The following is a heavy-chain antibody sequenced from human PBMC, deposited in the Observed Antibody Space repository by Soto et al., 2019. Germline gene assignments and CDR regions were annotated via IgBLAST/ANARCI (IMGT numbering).Heavy chain of an antibody. Sequence: GGSLRLSCAASGFTFSSYGMHWVRQAPGKGLEWVAVIWYDGSNKYYADSVKGRFTISRDNSKNTLYLQMNSLRAEDTAVYYCARPRVAGTARVYYFDYWGQGTLVTVSS. J-gene: IGHJ4*02. CDR3: ARPRVAGTARVYYFDY. V-gene: IGHV3-33*01. CDR1: GFTFSSYG. D-gene: IGHD6-19*01. CDR2: IWYDGSNK.